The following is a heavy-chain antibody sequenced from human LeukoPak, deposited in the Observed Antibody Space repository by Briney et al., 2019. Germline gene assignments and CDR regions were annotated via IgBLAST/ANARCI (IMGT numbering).Heavy chain of an antibody. D-gene: IGHD6-19*01. Sequence: SETLSLTCAVYGGSFSGYYWSWIRQPPGKGLEWIGEINHSGSTNYSPSPKSRVTISLDTSKNQFSLRMSSVTATDTAVYYCASLHPYNSDNWFDPWGQATLVSVCS. CDR1: GGSFSGYY. CDR3: ASLHPYNSDNWFDP. J-gene: IGHJ5*02. CDR2: INHSGST. V-gene: IGHV4-34*01.